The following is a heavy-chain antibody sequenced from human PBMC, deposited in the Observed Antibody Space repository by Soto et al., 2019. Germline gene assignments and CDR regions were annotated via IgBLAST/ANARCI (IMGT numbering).Heavy chain of an antibody. V-gene: IGHV3-48*01. J-gene: IGHJ4*02. CDR3: ARGACSGGSCYSRNQYFDY. CDR2: ISSSSSTI. Sequence: EVQLVDSGGGLVQPGGSLRLSCAASGFTFSTYSMNWVRQAPGKGLEWVSYISSSSSTIYFADSVRGRFTISRDNAKNSLYLQMNSLRAEDTAVYYCARGACSGGSCYSRNQYFDYWGQGTLVTVSS. CDR1: GFTFSTYS. D-gene: IGHD2-15*01.